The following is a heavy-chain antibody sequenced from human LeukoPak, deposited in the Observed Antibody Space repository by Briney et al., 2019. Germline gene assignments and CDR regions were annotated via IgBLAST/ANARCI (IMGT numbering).Heavy chain of an antibody. V-gene: IGHV3-15*07. CDR3: STTYYYDSSEGY. CDR1: GFTFSNAW. J-gene: IGHJ4*02. CDR2: IRSKTDGGTT. Sequence: GGSLRLSCAASGFTFSNAWMNWVRQAPGKGLEWVGRIRSKTDGGTTDYAAPVKGRFTISRDDSKNTLYLQMNSLKTEDTGVYYCSTTYYYDSSEGYWGQGTLVTVSS. D-gene: IGHD3-22*01.